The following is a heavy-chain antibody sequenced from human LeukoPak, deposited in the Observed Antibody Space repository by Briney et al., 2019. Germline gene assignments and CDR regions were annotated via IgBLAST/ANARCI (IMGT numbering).Heavy chain of an antibody. CDR2: ISWNSGSI. CDR3: ARDYGSGSYYLDY. V-gene: IGHV3-9*01. J-gene: IGHJ4*02. D-gene: IGHD3-10*01. Sequence: GGSLRLSCAASGFSFDEYAMHWVRQAPGKGLEWVSGISWNSGSIDYADSVKGRFTISRDNSKNMLYLQMNSLRAEDTAVYYCARDYGSGSYYLDYWGQGTLVTVSS. CDR1: GFSFDEYA.